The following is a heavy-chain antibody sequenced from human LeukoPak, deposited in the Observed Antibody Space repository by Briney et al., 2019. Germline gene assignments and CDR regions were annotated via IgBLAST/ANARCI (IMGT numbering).Heavy chain of an antibody. V-gene: IGHV3-15*01. CDR3: TPQGIAVAPLGY. CDR2: IKSKTDGGTT. D-gene: IGHD6-19*01. J-gene: IGHJ4*02. CDR1: GFTFSNAW. Sequence: GGSLRLSCAASGFTFSNAWMSWVRQAPGKGLEWVGRIKSKTDGGTTDYAAPVKGRFTISRDDSKNTLYLQMNSMKTEDTAVYYCTPQGIAVAPLGYWGQGTLVTVSS.